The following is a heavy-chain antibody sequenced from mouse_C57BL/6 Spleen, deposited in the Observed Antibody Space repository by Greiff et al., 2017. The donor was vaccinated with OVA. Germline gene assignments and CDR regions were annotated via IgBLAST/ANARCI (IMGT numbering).Heavy chain of an antibody. Sequence: QVQLQQSGPELVKPGASVKISCKASGYAFSSSWMNWVKQRPGQGLEWIGRIYPGDGDTNYNGKFKGKATLTADKSSSTAYMQLSSLTSEDSAVYCCARRTTEDYLDYWGQGTTLTVSS. J-gene: IGHJ2*01. V-gene: IGHV1-82*01. CDR3: ARRTTEDYLDY. D-gene: IGHD1-1*01. CDR1: GYAFSSSW. CDR2: IYPGDGDT.